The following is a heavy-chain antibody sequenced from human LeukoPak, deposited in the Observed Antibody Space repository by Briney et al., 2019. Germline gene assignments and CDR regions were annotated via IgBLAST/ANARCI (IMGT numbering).Heavy chain of an antibody. D-gene: IGHD3-22*01. Sequence: GGSLRLSCAASGFTFDDYAMHWVRQAPGKGLEWVSGISWNSRTIGYVDSVKGRFTISRDNAKNSLYLQMNSLRAKDTALYYCAKDEHGNYGTIDYWGQGTLVTVSS. CDR3: AKDEHGNYGTIDY. CDR1: GFTFDDYA. CDR2: ISWNSRTI. V-gene: IGHV3-9*01. J-gene: IGHJ4*02.